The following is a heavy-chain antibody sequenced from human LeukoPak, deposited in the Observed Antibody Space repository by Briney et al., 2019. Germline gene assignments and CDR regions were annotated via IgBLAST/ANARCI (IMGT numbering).Heavy chain of an antibody. V-gene: IGHV3-30*18. CDR3: AKDMRGRFWSGYIDFDY. J-gene: IGHJ4*02. CDR1: GFTFSSYG. D-gene: IGHD3-3*01. CDR2: ISYDGSNK. Sequence: GGSLRLSCAASGFTFSSYGMHWVRQAPGKGLEWVAVISYDGSNKYYADSVKGRFTISRDNSKNTLYLQMNSLRAEDTALYYCAKDMRGRFWSGYIDFDYWGQGTLVTVSS.